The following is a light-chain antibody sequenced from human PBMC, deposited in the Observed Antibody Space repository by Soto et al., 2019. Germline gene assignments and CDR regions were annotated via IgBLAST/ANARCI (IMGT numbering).Light chain of an antibody. CDR3: SSYAGSSNFVV. J-gene: IGLJ2*01. Sequence: QSALTQPPSASGSPGQSVTISCTGTSSDVGAYNYVSWYQHHPGKAPKLMIYEVTRRPPGVPGRFSGSKSGNTASLTVSGLQAEDEAAYYCSSYAGSSNFVVFGGGTKLTVL. CDR2: EVT. V-gene: IGLV2-8*01. CDR1: SSDVGAYNY.